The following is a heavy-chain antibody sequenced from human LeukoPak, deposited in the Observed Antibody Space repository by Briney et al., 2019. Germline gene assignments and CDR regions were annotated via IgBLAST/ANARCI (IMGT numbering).Heavy chain of an antibody. D-gene: IGHD2-2*02. Sequence: ASVKVSCKVSGYTLTELSMHWVRQAPGKGLEWMGGFDPEDGETIYAQKFQGRVTMTTDTSTSTAYMELRSLRSDDTAVYYCARSLGPAAILGYYFDYWGQGTLVTVSS. CDR2: FDPEDGET. CDR1: GYTLTELS. J-gene: IGHJ4*02. CDR3: ARSLGPAAILGYYFDY. V-gene: IGHV1-24*01.